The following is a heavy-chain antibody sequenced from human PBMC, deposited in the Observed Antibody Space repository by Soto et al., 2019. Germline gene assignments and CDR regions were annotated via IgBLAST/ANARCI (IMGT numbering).Heavy chain of an antibody. D-gene: IGHD2-8*01. V-gene: IGHV4-39*01. CDR2: IYYSGST. CDR1: GGSISSSSYY. CDR3: ARHLKGYCTNGVCYNFDY. J-gene: IGHJ4*02. Sequence: SETLSLTCTVSGGSISSSSYYWGWIRQPPGKGLEWIGSIYYSGSTYYNPSLKSRVTISVDTSKNQFSLKLSSVTAADTAVYYCARHLKGYCTNGVCYNFDYWGQGTLVTVSS.